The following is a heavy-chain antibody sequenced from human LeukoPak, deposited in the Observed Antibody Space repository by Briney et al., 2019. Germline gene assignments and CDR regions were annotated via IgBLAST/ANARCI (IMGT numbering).Heavy chain of an antibody. CDR1: GFTFSSYS. D-gene: IGHD4-11*01. V-gene: IGHV3-21*01. CDR3: ARDEMTTPDDIANYYYGMDV. J-gene: IGHJ6*02. Sequence: GGSLRLSCAASGFTFSSYSMNWVRQAPGKGLEWVSSISISSSYIYYADSVKGRFTISRDNAKNSLYLQMNSLRAEDTAVYYCARDEMTTPDDIANYYYGMDVWGQGTTVTVSS. CDR2: ISISSSYI.